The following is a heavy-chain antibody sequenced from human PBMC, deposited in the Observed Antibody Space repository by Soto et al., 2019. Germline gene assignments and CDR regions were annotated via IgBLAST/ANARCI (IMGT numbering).Heavy chain of an antibody. J-gene: IGHJ6*02. CDR1: GYTFTSYY. CDR2: INPSGGST. CDR3: AREEYSGYDSRGDCYYGMDV. V-gene: IGHV1-46*01. Sequence: GASVKVSCKASGYTFTSYYMHWVRQAPGQGLEWMGIINPSGGSTSYAQKFQGRVTMTRDTSTSTVYMELSSLRSEDTAVYYCAREEYSGYDSRGDCYYGMDVWGQGSSVTVSS. D-gene: IGHD5-12*01.